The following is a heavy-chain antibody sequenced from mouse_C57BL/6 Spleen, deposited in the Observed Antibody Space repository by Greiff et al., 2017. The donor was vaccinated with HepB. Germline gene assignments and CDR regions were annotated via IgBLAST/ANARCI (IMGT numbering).Heavy chain of an antibody. J-gene: IGHJ4*01. D-gene: IGHD1-1*01. Sequence: QVQLQQPGAELVKPGASVKMSCKASGYTFTSYWITWVKQRPGQGLEWIGDIYPGSGSTNYNEKFKSKATLTVDTSSSTAYMPLSSLTSEDSAVYYCAISGITTVVATDYYAMDYWGQGTSVTVSS. CDR2: IYPGSGST. CDR1: GYTFTSYW. CDR3: AISGITTVVATDYYAMDY. V-gene: IGHV1-55*01.